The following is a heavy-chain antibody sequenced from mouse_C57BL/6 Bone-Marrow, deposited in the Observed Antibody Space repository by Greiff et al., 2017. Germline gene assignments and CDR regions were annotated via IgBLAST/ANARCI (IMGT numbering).Heavy chain of an antibody. J-gene: IGHJ3*01. CDR3: ASNPWFAY. Sequence: DVHLVESGGDLVKPGGSLKLSCAASGFTFSSYGMSWVRQTPDKRLEWVATISSGGSYTYYPDSVKGRFTISRDNAKNTLYLQMSSLKSEDTAMYYCASNPWFAYWGQGTLVTVSA. CDR2: ISSGGSYT. CDR1: GFTFSSYG. V-gene: IGHV5-6*01.